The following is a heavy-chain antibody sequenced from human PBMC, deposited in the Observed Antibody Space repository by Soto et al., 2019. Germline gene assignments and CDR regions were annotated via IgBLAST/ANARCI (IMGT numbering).Heavy chain of an antibody. J-gene: IGHJ6*02. CDR3: TRATFDV. CDR2: IWYDGSNK. Sequence: PGGSLRLSCAASGFTFSSYGMHWVRQAPGKGLEWVAVIWYDGSNKYYADSVKRRFTISRNNSKNTLYLQMNNVRAGDTALYYGTRATFDVWGQGTTVTDSS. V-gene: IGHV3-33*01. CDR1: GFTFSSYG.